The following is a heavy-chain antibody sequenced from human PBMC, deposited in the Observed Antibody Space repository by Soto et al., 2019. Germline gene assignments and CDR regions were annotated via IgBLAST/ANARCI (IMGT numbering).Heavy chain of an antibody. CDR3: AISEAVRYFDSLDTS. V-gene: IGHV1-2*02. Sequence: SSVKVSCKASGYTFTGYYMHWVRQAPGQRLEWMGWINPNSGGTNYAQKFQGRVNMTRDTSISTAYMELSRLRSDDTAVYYCAISEAVRYFDSLDTSWGQRPAVTVSA. CDR2: INPNSGGT. J-gene: IGHJ5*02. CDR1: GYTFTGYY. D-gene: IGHD3-9*01.